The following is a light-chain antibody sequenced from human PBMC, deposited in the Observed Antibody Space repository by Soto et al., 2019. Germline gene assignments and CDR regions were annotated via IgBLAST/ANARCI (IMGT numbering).Light chain of an antibody. V-gene: IGLV2-14*03. J-gene: IGLJ2*01. CDR2: DVT. CDR3: SSFTTVNTFVV. CDR1: RSDVGGYNY. Sequence: QSALTQPASVSGFPGQSITISCTGSRSDVGGYNYVSWYQQHPAKAPKMIIYDVTSRPSGVSNRFSGSKSGNTASLTISGLHADDEADYYCSSFTTVNTFVVFGRGTQLTVL.